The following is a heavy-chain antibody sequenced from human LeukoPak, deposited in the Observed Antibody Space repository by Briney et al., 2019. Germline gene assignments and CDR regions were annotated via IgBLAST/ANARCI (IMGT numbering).Heavy chain of an antibody. CDR2: IKQDQSEK. CDR1: GFTFTNYW. V-gene: IGHV3-7*03. D-gene: IGHD2-2*01. CDR3: ARSVEEGYCSETSCYAGY. J-gene: IGHJ4*02. Sequence: GGSRRLSCVASGFTFTNYWMTWVRQAPGKVLEWVANIKQDQSEKWYVASVKGRFTVSRDNAKNSMYLQMNSLRAEDTAIYYCARSVEEGYCSETSCYAGYWGRGTLVTVSS.